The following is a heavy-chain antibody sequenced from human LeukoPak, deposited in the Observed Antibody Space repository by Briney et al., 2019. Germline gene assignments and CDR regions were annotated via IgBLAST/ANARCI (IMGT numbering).Heavy chain of an antibody. Sequence: SETLSLTCTVSGVSISSYYWSWIRQPPGKGLEWIGYIYYSGTTNYNPSLKSRVTISIDTSKNQFSLKLSSVTAADTAVYYCAGGIAARIFDYWGQGTLVTVSS. CDR2: IYYSGTT. J-gene: IGHJ4*02. D-gene: IGHD6-6*01. CDR1: GVSISSYY. CDR3: AGGIAARIFDY. V-gene: IGHV4-59*01.